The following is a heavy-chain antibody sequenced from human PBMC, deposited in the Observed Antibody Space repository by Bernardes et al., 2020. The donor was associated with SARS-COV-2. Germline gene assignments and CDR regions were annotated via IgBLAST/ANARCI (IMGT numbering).Heavy chain of an antibody. CDR2: IKSKTDGGTT. J-gene: IGHJ4*02. D-gene: IGHD3-10*01. Sequence: GGSLRLSCAASGFTFSNAWMSWVRQAPGKGLEWVGRIKSKTDGGTTDYAAPVKGRFTISRDDSKNTLYLQMNSLKTEDTAVYYCTTYHGVRGVIDYWGQGTLVTVSS. V-gene: IGHV3-15*01. CDR3: TTYHGVRGVIDY. CDR1: GFTFSNAW.